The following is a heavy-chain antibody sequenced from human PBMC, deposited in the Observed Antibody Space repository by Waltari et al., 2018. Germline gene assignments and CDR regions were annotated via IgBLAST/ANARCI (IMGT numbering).Heavy chain of an antibody. CDR2: INSDGSGT. CDR1: INA. J-gene: IGHJ6*03. CDR3: AREPSPDSSGYFYYYMDV. V-gene: IGHV3-74*01. Sequence: INAKHWVRQAPGKGLVWVSRINSDGSGTIYADSVKGRFTISRDNAKNTLYLQLNSLRVEDTAVYYCAREPSPDSSGYFYYYMDVWGKGTTVTVSS. D-gene: IGHD3-22*01.